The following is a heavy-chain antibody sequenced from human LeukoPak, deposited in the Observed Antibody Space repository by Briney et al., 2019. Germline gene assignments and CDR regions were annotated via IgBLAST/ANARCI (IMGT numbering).Heavy chain of an antibody. J-gene: IGHJ4*02. D-gene: IGHD2-8*01. CDR1: GYTFTSYG. CDR2: ISTYNNNT. Sequence: ASVKVSCKASGYTFTSYGISWVRQASGQGLEWMGWISTYNNNTNYPQKFQGRVTIFTDTSTTTAYMELRSLRSDDTGVYYCARDGVADGSWSLFDSWGQGTLVTVSS. V-gene: IGHV1-18*01. CDR3: ARDGVADGSWSLFDS.